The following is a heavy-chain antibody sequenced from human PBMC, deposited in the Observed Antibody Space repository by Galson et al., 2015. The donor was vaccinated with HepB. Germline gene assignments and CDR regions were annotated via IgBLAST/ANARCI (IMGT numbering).Heavy chain of an antibody. V-gene: IGHV3-72*01. CDR1: GFTFSDHY. CDR2: TRNKANSYTT. CDR3: SSPQKYTNSWYYY. D-gene: IGHD6-13*01. J-gene: IGHJ4*02. Sequence: SLRLSCAASGFTFSDHYMDWVRQAPGKGLEWVGRTRNKANSYTTEYAASVKGRFTVSRDDSKNSVYLQMNSLKTEDTAVYYCSSPQKYTNSWYYYWGQGTLVTVSS.